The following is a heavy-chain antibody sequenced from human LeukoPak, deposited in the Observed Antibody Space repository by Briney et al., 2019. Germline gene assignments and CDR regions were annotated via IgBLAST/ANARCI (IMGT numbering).Heavy chain of an antibody. CDR2: SKSKTDGGTT. D-gene: IGHD3-22*01. CDR3: TTDYYDSSGYYYLDYFDY. J-gene: IGHJ4*02. Sequence: GGSLRLSCAASGFTFSNAWMSWVRQAPGKGLEWVGRSKSKTDGGTTDYAAPVKGRFTISRDDSKNTLYLQMNSLKTEDTAVYYCTTDYYDSSGYYYLDYFDYWGQGTLVTVSS. V-gene: IGHV3-15*01. CDR1: GFTFSNAW.